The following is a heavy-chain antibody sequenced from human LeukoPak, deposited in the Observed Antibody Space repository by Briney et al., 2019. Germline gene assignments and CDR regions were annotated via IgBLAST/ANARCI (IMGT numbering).Heavy chain of an antibody. CDR3: ARVDPGSYLMFYYVDF. Sequence: GGSLRLSCAASGFTFSNHNMNWVRQAPGKGLEWVSSISTSSSYIYYADSVKGRFTISRDNAKNSLYLQMNSLRAEDTAVYYCARVDPGSYLMFYYVDFWGQGTLVTVSS. CDR1: GFTFSNHN. CDR2: ISTSSSYI. V-gene: IGHV3-21*01. D-gene: IGHD3-10*01. J-gene: IGHJ4*02.